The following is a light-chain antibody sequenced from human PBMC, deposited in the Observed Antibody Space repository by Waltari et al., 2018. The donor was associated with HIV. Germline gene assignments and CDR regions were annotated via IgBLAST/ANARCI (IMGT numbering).Light chain of an antibody. V-gene: IGLV2-8*01. Sequence: QSALTQPPSASGSPGQSVTISCTGSSTDIGGYDYVSWYQQHPGKAPKFMIYEVDQPPSGVTDRFSGSKSGNTASLTVSGLQAEDEAYYYCSSYAGSDNYVVFGGGTKLTVL. CDR3: SSYAGSDNYVV. CDR2: EVD. J-gene: IGLJ2*01. CDR1: STDIGGYDY.